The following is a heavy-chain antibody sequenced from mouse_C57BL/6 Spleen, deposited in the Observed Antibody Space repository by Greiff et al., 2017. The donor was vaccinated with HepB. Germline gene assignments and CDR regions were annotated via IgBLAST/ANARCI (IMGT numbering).Heavy chain of an antibody. J-gene: IGHJ3*01. CDR3: ARSRGLDWFAY. V-gene: IGHV1-69*01. CDR1: GYTFTSYW. CDR2: IDPSDSYT. Sequence: VQLQQPGAELVMPGASVKLSCKASGYTFTSYWMHWVKQRPGQGLEWIGEIDPSDSYTNYNQKFKGKSTLTVDKSSSTAYMQLSSLTSEDSAVYYCARSRGLDWFAYWGQGTLVTVSA. D-gene: IGHD2-13*01.